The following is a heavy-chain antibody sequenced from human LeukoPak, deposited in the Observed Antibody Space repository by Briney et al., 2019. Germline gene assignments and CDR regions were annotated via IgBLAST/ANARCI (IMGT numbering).Heavy chain of an antibody. D-gene: IGHD3-22*01. CDR1: GFTFSSYG. CDR2: ISYDGCNK. J-gene: IGHJ6*02. CDR3: ARDQGAYYYDSGGAHYYYYGMDV. Sequence: GGSLRLSCAASGFTFSSYGMHWVRQAPGKGLEWVAVISYDGCNKYYADSVKGRFTISRDNSKNTLYLQMNSLRAEDTAVYYCARDQGAYYYDSGGAHYYYYGMDVWGQGTTVTVSS. V-gene: IGHV3-30*03.